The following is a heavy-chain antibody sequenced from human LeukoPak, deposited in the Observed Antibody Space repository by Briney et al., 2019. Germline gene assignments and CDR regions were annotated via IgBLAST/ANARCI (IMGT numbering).Heavy chain of an antibody. D-gene: IGHD3-9*01. Sequence: GGSLRLSCADSGFTVSSNYMRWVRQAPGKGLEWVSVIYSGGSTHYADSVKGRFTISRDNSKNTLYLQMNSLRAEDTAVYYCARDRPHYDSLPGYRADWGQGTLVTVSS. J-gene: IGHJ4*02. CDR3: ARDRPHYDSLPGYRAD. V-gene: IGHV3-66*01. CDR1: GFTVSSNY. CDR2: IYSGGST.